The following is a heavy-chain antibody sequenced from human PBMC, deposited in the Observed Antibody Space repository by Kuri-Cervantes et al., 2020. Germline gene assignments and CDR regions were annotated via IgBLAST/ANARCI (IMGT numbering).Heavy chain of an antibody. CDR1: GFTFSSYA. CDR2: ISYDGSNK. D-gene: IGHD3-9*01. Sequence: GGSLRLSCAASGFTFSSYAMHWVRQAPGKGLEWVAVISYDGSNKYYADSVKGRLTISRDNSKNTLYLQMNSLRAEDTAVYYCRLRYFDWLGGMDVWGQGTTVTVSS. CDR3: RLRYFDWLGGMDV. V-gene: IGHV3-30-3*01. J-gene: IGHJ6*02.